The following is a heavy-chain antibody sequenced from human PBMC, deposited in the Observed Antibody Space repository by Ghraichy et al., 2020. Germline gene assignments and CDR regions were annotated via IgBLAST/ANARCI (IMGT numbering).Heavy chain of an antibody. CDR2: IYYSGST. J-gene: IGHJ6*02. CDR1: GGSISSYY. CDR3: ARLNRAARHQYYYYGMDV. Sequence: SETLSLTCTVSGGSISSYYWSWIRQPPGKGLEWIGYIYYSGSTNYNPSLKSRVTISVDTSKNQFSLKLSSVTAADTAVYYCARLNRAARHQYYYYGMDVWGQGTTVTVSS. V-gene: IGHV4-59*01. D-gene: IGHD3-10*01.